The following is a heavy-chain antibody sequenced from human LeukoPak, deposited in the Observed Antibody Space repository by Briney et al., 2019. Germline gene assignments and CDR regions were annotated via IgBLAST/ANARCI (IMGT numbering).Heavy chain of an antibody. J-gene: IGHJ3*02. V-gene: IGHV3-7*01. CDR1: GFAFSDSW. CDR2: IKGDGSAK. D-gene: IGHD5-18*01. Sequence: GGSLRLSCAASGFAFSDSWMTWIRQAPGKGLEWVAFIKGDGSAKKYVDSVKGRFTISRDNARNSLFLQMNSLRAEDTAVYYCARDRGWIQHDIWGQGTMVTVSS. CDR3: ARDRGWIQHDI.